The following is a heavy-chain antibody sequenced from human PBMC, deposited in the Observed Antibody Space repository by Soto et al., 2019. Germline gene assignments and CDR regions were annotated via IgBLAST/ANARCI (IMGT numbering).Heavy chain of an antibody. J-gene: IGHJ6*03. CDR2: IIPILGIA. D-gene: IGHD2-15*01. CDR1: GGTFSSYT. CDR3: AGYCSGGSCASSSLGPPGDYYYYYYMDV. Sequence: GASVKVSCKASGGTFSSYTISWVRQAPGQGLEWMGRIIPILGIANYAQKFQGRVTITADKSTSTAYMELSSLRSEDTAVYYCAGYCSGGSCASSSLGPPGDYYYYYYMDVWGKGTTVTVSS. V-gene: IGHV1-69*02.